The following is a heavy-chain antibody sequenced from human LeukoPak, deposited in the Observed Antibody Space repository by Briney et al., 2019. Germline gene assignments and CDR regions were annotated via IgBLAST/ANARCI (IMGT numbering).Heavy chain of an antibody. CDR3: AREGVLGAFDI. V-gene: IGHV4-30-2*01. CDR1: GGSISSGGYS. J-gene: IGHJ3*02. D-gene: IGHD2/OR15-2a*01. CDR2: ICYSVST. Sequence: PSETLSLTCTVSGGSISSGGYSWSWIRQPPGKGPEWIGYICYSVSTHYNPSLKSRVTISVDWSKKQFSLKLSSVTAADTAVYYCAREGVLGAFDIWGQGKMVTVSS.